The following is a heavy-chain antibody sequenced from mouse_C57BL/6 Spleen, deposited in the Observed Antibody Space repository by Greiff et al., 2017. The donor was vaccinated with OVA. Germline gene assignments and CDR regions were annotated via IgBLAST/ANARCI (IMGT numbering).Heavy chain of an antibody. V-gene: IGHV3-6*01. D-gene: IGHD1-1*01. J-gene: IGHJ4*01. Sequence: EVKLQESGPGLVKPSQSLSLTCSVTGYSITSGYYWNWIRQFPGNKLEWMGYISYDGSNNYNPSLKNRISIPSDTSKNQFFMKLKSVTTEDTATYSCARDGGSSYGDAMDYWGQGTSVTVSS. CDR3: ARDGGSSYGDAMDY. CDR1: GYSITSGYY. CDR2: ISYDGSN.